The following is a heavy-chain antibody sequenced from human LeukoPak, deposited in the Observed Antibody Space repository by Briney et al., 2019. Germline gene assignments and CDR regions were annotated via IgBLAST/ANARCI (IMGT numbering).Heavy chain of an antibody. V-gene: IGHV1-69*13. J-gene: IGHJ5*02. CDR1: GGTFSSYA. CDR3: AITPKLLRVWFDP. Sequence: ASVKVSCKASGGTFSSYAISWVRQAPGQGLEWMGGIIPIFGTANYAQKFQGRVTITADESTSTAYMKLSSLRSEDTAVYYCAITPKLLRVWFDPWGQGTLVTVSS. D-gene: IGHD1-26*01. CDR2: IIPIFGTA.